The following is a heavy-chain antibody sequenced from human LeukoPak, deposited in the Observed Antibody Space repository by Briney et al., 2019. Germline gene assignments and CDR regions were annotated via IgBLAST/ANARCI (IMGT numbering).Heavy chain of an antibody. CDR3: ARDLGYCSSTSCRYFDY. J-gene: IGHJ4*02. Sequence: SETLSLTCTVSGGSISSGGYYWSWIRQHPGKGLEWIGYISYSGSTFYNPSLRSRVTISLDTSKNQFSLKLYSVTAADTAVYYCARDLGYCSSTSCRYFDYWGQGTLVTVSS. V-gene: IGHV4-31*03. CDR1: GGSISSGGYY. CDR2: ISYSGST. D-gene: IGHD2-2*01.